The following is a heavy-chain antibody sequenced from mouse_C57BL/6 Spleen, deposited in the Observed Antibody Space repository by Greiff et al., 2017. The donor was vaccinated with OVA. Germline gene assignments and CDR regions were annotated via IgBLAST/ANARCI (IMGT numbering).Heavy chain of an antibody. V-gene: IGHV5-17*01. CDR1: GFTFSDYG. J-gene: IGHJ1*03. CDR3: ARGDGNTGYFDV. D-gene: IGHD1-1*01. Sequence: EVQLVESGGGLVKPGGSLKLSCAASGFTFSDYGMHWVRQAPEKGLEWVAYISSGSSTIYYADTVKGRFTISRDNAKNTLFLQMTSLRSEDTAMYYCARGDGNTGYFDVWGTGTTVTVSS. CDR2: ISSGSSTI.